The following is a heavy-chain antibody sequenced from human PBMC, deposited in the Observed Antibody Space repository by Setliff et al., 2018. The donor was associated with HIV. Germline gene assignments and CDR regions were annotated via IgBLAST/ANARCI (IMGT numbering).Heavy chain of an antibody. D-gene: IGHD3-22*01. CDR1: GGTFSSYA. Sequence: ASVKVSCKASGGTFSSYAISWVRQAPGQGLDWMGGIIPVFGTTNYAQKFQGRVTITADESTSTAYMELGSLRSEDTAVYYCARGGVYYYDSSGWSMDYWGQGTLVTVSS. CDR3: ARGGVYYYDSSGWSMDY. V-gene: IGHV1-69*13. CDR2: IIPVFGTT. J-gene: IGHJ4*02.